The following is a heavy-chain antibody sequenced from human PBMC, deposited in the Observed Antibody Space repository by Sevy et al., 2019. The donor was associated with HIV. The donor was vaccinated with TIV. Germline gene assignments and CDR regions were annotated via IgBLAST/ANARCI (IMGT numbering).Heavy chain of an antibody. CDR3: AGIAAAGPHDAFDI. Sequence: GGSLRLSCAASGFTFSSYEMNWVRQAPGKGLEWVSYISSSGSTIYYADSVKGRFTISRDNAKNSLYLQMNSLRAEATAVYYCAGIAAAGPHDAFDIWGQGTMVTVSS. V-gene: IGHV3-48*03. CDR1: GFTFSSYE. D-gene: IGHD6-13*01. J-gene: IGHJ3*02. CDR2: ISSSGSTI.